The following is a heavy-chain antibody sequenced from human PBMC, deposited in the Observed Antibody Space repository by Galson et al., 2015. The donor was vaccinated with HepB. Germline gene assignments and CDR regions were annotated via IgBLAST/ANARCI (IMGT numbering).Heavy chain of an antibody. CDR3: ARVYTILGSHNYFDY. J-gene: IGHJ4*02. CDR2: INHSGST. D-gene: IGHD5-24*01. Sequence: ETLSLTCAVYGGSFSGYYWSWIRQPPGKGLEWIGEINHSGSTNYNPSLKSRVTISVDTSKNQFSPKLSSVTAADTAVYYCARVYTILGSHNYFDYWGQGTLVTVSS. V-gene: IGHV4-34*01. CDR1: GGSFSGYY.